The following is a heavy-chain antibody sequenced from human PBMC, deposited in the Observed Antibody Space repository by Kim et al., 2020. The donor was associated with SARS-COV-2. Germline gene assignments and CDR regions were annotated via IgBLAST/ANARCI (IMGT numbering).Heavy chain of an antibody. V-gene: IGHV4-39*01. CDR2: IYYSGST. D-gene: IGHD1-26*01. CDR3: ARRVGDI. CDR1: GGSISSSSYY. Sequence: SETLSLTCTVSGGSISSSSYYWGWIRQPPGKGLEWIGSIYYSGSTYHNPSLKSRVTISVDTSKNQFSLKLSSVTAADTAVYYCARRVGDIWGQGTMVTVS. J-gene: IGHJ3*02.